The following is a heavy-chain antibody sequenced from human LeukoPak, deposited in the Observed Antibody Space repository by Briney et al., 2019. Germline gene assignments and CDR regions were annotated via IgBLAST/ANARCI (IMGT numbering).Heavy chain of an antibody. D-gene: IGHD2-21*02. CDR1: GFTFSSYA. V-gene: IGHV3-23*01. CDR3: AKVPISTYCGGDCYGNYFDY. CDR2: ISGSGGST. Sequence: PGGSLRLSCAASGFTFSSYAMSWVRQAPGKGLEWVSAISGSGGSTYYADSVKGRFTISRDNSKNTLYLQMNSLRAEDTAVYYCAKVPISTYCGGDCYGNYFDYWGQGTLVTVSS. J-gene: IGHJ4*02.